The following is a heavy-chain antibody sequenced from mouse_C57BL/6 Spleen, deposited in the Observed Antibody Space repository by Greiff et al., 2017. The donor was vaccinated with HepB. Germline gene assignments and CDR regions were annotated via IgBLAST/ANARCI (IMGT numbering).Heavy chain of an antibody. J-gene: IGHJ3*01. CDR2: ISSGSSTI. CDR3: ASSNWDVAWFAY. Sequence: EVKLMESGGGLVKPGGSLKLSCAASGFTFSDYGMHWVRQAPEKGLEWVAYISSGSSTIYYADTVKGRFTISRDNAKNTLFLQMTSLRSEDTAMYYWASSNWDVAWFAYWGQGTLVTVSA. D-gene: IGHD4-1*01. V-gene: IGHV5-17*01. CDR1: GFTFSDYG.